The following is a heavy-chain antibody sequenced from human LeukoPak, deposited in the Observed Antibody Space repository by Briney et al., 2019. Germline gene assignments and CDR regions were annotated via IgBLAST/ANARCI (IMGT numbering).Heavy chain of an antibody. CDR2: MYGSGGT. J-gene: IGHJ2*01. CDR3: ARFYGDFVNHWYFDL. CDR1: GFTVSSTY. Sequence: GGSLRLSCAASGFTVSSTYMSWVRQAAGKGLEWVSVMYGSGGTYYADSMKGRFTISRDNSKNTLYLQMNSLRAEDTAVYYCARFYGDFVNHWYFDLWGRGTLVTVSS. D-gene: IGHD4-17*01. V-gene: IGHV3-53*01.